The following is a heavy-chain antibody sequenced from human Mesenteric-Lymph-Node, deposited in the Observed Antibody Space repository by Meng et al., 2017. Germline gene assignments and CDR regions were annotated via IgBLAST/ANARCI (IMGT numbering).Heavy chain of an antibody. CDR2: TYYRSKYYN. CDR3: ARDWGDVRGGFDF. CDR1: GDSCSSNSAA. Sequence: GPGLVEPPQTLSLTCALPGDSCSSNSAAWNWIRQSPSRGLEWLGRTYYRSKYYNDYALSVKSRITINPDTSKNQFSLQLNSVTPEDTAIYYCARDWGDVRGGFDFWGQGTLVTVSS. V-gene: IGHV6-1*01. D-gene: IGHD3-10*02. J-gene: IGHJ4*02.